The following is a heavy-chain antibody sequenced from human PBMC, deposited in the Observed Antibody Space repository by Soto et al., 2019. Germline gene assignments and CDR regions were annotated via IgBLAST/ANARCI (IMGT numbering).Heavy chain of an antibody. CDR3: ATPIPARWWFDP. J-gene: IGHJ5*02. CDR1: GGSFSGYY. V-gene: IGHV4-34*01. CDR2: INHSGST. Sequence: SETLSLTCAVYGGSFSGYYWSWIRQPPGKGLEWIGEINHSGSTNYNPSLKSRVTISVDTSKNQFSLKLSSVTAADTAVYYCATPIPARWWFDPWGQGTLVTVSS.